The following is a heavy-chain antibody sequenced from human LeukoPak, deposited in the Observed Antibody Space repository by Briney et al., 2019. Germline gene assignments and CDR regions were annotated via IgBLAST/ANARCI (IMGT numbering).Heavy chain of an antibody. CDR2: IYYSGST. CDR1: GGSISSYQ. J-gene: IGHJ4*02. Sequence: SETLSLTCTVSGGSISSYQWSWIRQPPGMGLEWIGYIYYSGSTNYNPSLKGRVTISVDTSKNQFSLELSSVTAADTAVYYCASSLTSSGWYYFDYWGQGTLVTVSS. V-gene: IGHV4-59*01. CDR3: ASSLTSSGWYYFDY. D-gene: IGHD6-19*01.